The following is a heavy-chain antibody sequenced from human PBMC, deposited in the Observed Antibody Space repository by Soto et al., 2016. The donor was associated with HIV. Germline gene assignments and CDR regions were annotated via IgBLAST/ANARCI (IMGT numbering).Heavy chain of an antibody. J-gene: IGHJ6*03. CDR3: ATDRGLYGDFRGYIDV. V-gene: IGHV1-24*01. D-gene: IGHD4-17*01. Sequence: QVHLVQSGAEVKKPGASVKVSCKVSGHSLTELSIHWVRQAPGKGLEWMGNFDAEDGRTFSAQKFQGRISMTGDTSTDTAYMDLSSLRSEDTALYYCATDRGLYGDFRGYIDVWGKGTTVTVSS. CDR1: GHSLTELS. CDR2: FDAEDGRT.